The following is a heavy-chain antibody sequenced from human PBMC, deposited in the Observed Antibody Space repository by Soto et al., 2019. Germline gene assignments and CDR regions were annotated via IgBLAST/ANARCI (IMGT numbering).Heavy chain of an antibody. CDR1: GGTFRFYT. CDR2: IIPMLRMA. Sequence: QVQLVQSGAEVKKLGSSVKVSCTASGGTFRFYTINWVRQVPGQGLEWMGRIIPMLRMANFAQKFQGRVTMTADESTSTAYLDLRSLKSEDTAVYYCATNYGSGSTHFDYWGQGTLVTVSS. CDR3: ATNYGSGSTHFDY. V-gene: IGHV1-69*02. J-gene: IGHJ4*02. D-gene: IGHD3-10*01.